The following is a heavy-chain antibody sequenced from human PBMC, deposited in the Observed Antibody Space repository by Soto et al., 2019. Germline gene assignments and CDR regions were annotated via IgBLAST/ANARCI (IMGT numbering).Heavy chain of an antibody. D-gene: IGHD1-7*01. J-gene: IGHJ6*02. CDR3: AREAGTTSTYYYYGMDV. V-gene: IGHV1-2*02. CDR2: INPNSGGT. CDR1: GYTFTGYY. Sequence: QVQLVQSGAEVKKPGASVKVSCKASGYTFTGYYMHWVRQAPGQGLEWMGWINPNSGGTNYAQKFQGRVTMTRDTSVSTAYMELGRLRSDDTAVYYCAREAGTTSTYYYYGMDVWGQGTTVTVSS.